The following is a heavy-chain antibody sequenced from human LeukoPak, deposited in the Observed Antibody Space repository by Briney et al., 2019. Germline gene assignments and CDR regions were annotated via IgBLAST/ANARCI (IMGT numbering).Heavy chain of an antibody. CDR2: IKSKTDGGTT. V-gene: IGHV3-15*01. Sequence: GGSLRLSCAASGFTFSDAWMTWVRQAPGKGLEWVGRIKSKTDGGTTDYAAPVKGRFTISRDDSKNTLYLQMNSLKTEDTAVYYCTTDRKLGLFDYWGQGTLVTVSS. D-gene: IGHD6-6*01. J-gene: IGHJ4*02. CDR1: GFTFSDAW. CDR3: TTDRKLGLFDY.